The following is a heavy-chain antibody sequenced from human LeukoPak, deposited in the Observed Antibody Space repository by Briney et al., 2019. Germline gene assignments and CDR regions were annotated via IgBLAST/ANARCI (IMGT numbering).Heavy chain of an antibody. V-gene: IGHV5-51*01. CDR2: IYPGDSDT. CDR1: GYSFTSSW. J-gene: IGHJ4*02. D-gene: IGHD3-3*01. Sequence: GESLKISCKGSGYSFTSSWIGWVRQMPGKGLEWMGIIYPGDSDTRYSPSFQGQVTISADKSISTAYLQWSSLKASDTAMYYCARQDDFWSGYRHPYFDYWGQGTLVTVSS. CDR3: ARQDDFWSGYRHPYFDY.